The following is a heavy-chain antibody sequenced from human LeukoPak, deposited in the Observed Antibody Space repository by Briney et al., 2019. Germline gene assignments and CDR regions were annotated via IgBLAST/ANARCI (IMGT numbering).Heavy chain of an antibody. CDR2: IYNSGST. V-gene: IGHV4-39*02. Sequence: SETLSLTCTVSGGSISSNNYYWGWIRQPPGKGLEWIGSIYNSGSTYYNPSLKSRVTISVDTSKNQFALKLSSVTAADTAVYYCARDRSGSYHFDYWGQGTLVTVSS. D-gene: IGHD1-26*01. CDR1: GGSISSNNYY. CDR3: ARDRSGSYHFDY. J-gene: IGHJ4*02.